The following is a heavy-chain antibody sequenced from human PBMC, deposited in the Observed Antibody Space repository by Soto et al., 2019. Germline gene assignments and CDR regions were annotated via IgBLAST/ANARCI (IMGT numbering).Heavy chain of an antibody. CDR3: ARTSIVGATTNWFVP. Sequence: GASVKVSCKASGYTFTSYDINWVRQATGQGLEWMGWMNPNSGNTGYAQKFQGRVTMTRNTSISTAYMELSSLRSEDTAVYYCARTSIVGATTNWFVPWGQGTLVTVSS. J-gene: IGHJ5*02. CDR1: GYTFTSYD. CDR2: MNPNSGNT. D-gene: IGHD1-26*01. V-gene: IGHV1-8*01.